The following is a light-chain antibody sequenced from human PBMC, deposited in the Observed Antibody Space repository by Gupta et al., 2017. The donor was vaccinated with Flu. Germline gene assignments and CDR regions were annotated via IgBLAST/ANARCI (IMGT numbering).Light chain of an antibody. J-gene: IGLJ3*02. Sequence: QSVLTQPPSASGTPGQRVTISCSGSNSNIGTNTVNWYQQVPGAAPKLLIYAYNQRPPGVPDRFSGSESGTSASLAISGLQSEDESIYYCAAWDDSLHAVLFGGGTKLTVL. CDR3: AAWDDSLHAVL. V-gene: IGLV1-44*01. CDR1: NSNIGTNT. CDR2: AYN.